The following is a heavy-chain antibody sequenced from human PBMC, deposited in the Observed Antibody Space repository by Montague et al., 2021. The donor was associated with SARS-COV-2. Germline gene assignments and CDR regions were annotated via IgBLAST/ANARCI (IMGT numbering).Heavy chain of an antibody. D-gene: IGHD6-13*01. J-gene: IGHJ4*02. Sequence: CAISGDSVSTNNTTWNWVRQSPSGDLEWLGRTYFRSKWYNDYAVSVKSRITINPDTSKNQFSLQVKSVTPKDTAIYFCGRVFAPAGTFDFWGQGTLVTVSS. V-gene: IGHV6-1*01. CDR1: GDSVSTNNTT. CDR3: GRVFAPAGTFDF. CDR2: TYFRSKWYN.